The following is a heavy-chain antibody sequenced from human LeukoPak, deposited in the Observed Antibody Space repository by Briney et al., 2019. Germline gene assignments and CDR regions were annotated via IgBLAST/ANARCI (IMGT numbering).Heavy chain of an antibody. J-gene: IGHJ3*02. D-gene: IGHD3-10*01. V-gene: IGHV4-61*02. CDR2: IYSSGTT. CDR1: GGSVSSGDSF. CDR3: AREYSTMVRDSDAFDI. Sequence: SETLSLTCTVSGGSVSSGDSFWSWLRQPAGKGLEWIGRIYSSGTTNYNPSLNNRLTLSIDTSKNQFSLNLVSVTAADTAVYYCAREYSTMVRDSDAFDIWGQGTMVTVSS.